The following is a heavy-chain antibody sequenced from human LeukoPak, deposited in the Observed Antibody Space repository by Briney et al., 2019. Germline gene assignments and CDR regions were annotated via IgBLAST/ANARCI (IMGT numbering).Heavy chain of an antibody. CDR1: GGTFSSYP. CDR2: ITPIFGAA. D-gene: IGHD1-20*01. J-gene: IGHJ5*02. Sequence: GASVKVSCKASGGTFSSYPFTWVRQAPGQGLEWMGEITPIFGAANYAQTFQGRVTITADESTSTVFMELSSLRSDDTAFYYCARSRITGLNWFDPWGQGTLVTVSS. V-gene: IGHV1-69*13. CDR3: ARSRITGLNWFDP.